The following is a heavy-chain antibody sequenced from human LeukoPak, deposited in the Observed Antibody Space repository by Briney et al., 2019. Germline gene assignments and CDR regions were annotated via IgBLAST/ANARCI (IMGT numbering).Heavy chain of an antibody. V-gene: IGHV4-61*01. Sequence: SETLSLTCTVSGGSVSSGSYYWSWIRQPPGKGLEWIGYIYYSGSTNYNPSLKSRVTISEDTSKNQFSLKLSSVTAADTAVYYCASLYYYDSSGLPEYFQRWGQGTLVTVSS. CDR3: ASLYYYDSSGLPEYFQR. CDR2: IYYSGST. CDR1: GGSVSSGSYY. D-gene: IGHD3-22*01. J-gene: IGHJ1*01.